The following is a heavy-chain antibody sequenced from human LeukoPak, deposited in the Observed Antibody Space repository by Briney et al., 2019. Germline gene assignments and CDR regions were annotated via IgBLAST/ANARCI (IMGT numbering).Heavy chain of an antibody. V-gene: IGHV4-38-2*02. Sequence: PSETLSLTCSVSGYSISNAYYWGWIRQPPGKGLEWIGSIYYSGSIFYNPSLKSRVTISIDTSKNHFSLKLSSVTAADTAVYYCARDGAHNYYYYMDVWGKGTTVTVSS. CDR2: IYYSGSI. CDR3: ARDGAHNYYYYMDV. CDR1: GYSISNAYY. J-gene: IGHJ6*03.